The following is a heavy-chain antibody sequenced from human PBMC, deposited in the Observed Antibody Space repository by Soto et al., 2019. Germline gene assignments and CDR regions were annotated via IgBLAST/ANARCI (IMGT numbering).Heavy chain of an antibody. CDR2: MNPNSGNT. V-gene: IGHV1-8*01. J-gene: IGHJ6*02. D-gene: IGHD4-17*01. Sequence: GASVKVSCKASGYTFTSYDINWVRQATGQGLEWMGCMNPNSGNTGYAQKFQGRVTMTEDTSTDTAYMELSSLRSEDTAVYYCATDYTVTTFPRQTYYYYGMDVWGQGTTVTSP. CDR3: ATDYTVTTFPRQTYYYYGMDV. CDR1: GYTFTSYD.